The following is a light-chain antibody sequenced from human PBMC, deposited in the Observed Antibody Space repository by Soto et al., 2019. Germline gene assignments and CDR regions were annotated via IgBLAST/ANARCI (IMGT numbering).Light chain of an antibody. J-gene: IGKJ3*01. CDR2: GAF. CDR3: QQAKTYPRT. V-gene: IGKV1-12*01. Sequence: DIQMTQSPSSVSASVGDRVTITCRTSQDIRGCLLWFQQKPGKAPKLLISGAFALQSGVPSRFSGSGSGTVFTLTISSLQLGDFATYYCQQAKTYPRTFGPGTRVDI. CDR1: QDIRGC.